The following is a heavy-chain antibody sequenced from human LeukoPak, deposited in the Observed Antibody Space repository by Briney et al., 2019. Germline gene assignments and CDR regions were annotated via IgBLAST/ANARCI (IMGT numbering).Heavy chain of an antibody. CDR1: GFTFSSYS. CDR2: ISSSDSYI. D-gene: IGHD3-22*01. J-gene: IGHJ6*02. V-gene: IGHV3-21*01. CDR3: ARGDRAREYYYYAMDV. Sequence: GWSLSLSCAASGFTFSSYSMNWVRQAPGKGLEWVSSISSSDSYIYYADSVKGRFTISRDSAKNSLYLQMNSLRAEDTAVYYCARGDRAREYYYYAMDVWGQGTTVTVYS.